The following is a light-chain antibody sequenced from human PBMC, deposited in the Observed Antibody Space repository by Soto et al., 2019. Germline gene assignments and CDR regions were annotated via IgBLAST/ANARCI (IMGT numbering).Light chain of an antibody. Sequence: QSALTQPASVSGSPGQSITISCTGTSSDVGSDNLVSWYQQHPGKAPKLMIYEGSKRPSGVSNRFSGSKSGNTASLTISGLQAEDEADYYCCSYAGSSTHAVFGGGTQLTVL. V-gene: IGLV2-23*01. CDR3: CSYAGSSTHAV. J-gene: IGLJ7*01. CDR2: EGS. CDR1: SSDVGSDNL.